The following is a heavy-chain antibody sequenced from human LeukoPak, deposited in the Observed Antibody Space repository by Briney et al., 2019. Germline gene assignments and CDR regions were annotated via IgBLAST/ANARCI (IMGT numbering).Heavy chain of an antibody. J-gene: IGHJ4*02. D-gene: IGHD4-23*01. V-gene: IGHV5-51*01. CDR2: IYPGDSDT. Sequence: KLGESLKISCKGSGYSFTSYWNGWVRQIAGKGLELMRIIYPGDSDTRYSPVFQGQVTISADKSISTAYLQWSSRKASATAIYYCARHMSTVVMDYWGQGTLVTVSS. CDR1: GYSFTSYW. CDR3: ARHMSTVVMDY.